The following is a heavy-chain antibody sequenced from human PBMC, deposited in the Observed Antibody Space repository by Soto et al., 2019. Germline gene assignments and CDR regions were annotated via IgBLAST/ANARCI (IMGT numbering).Heavy chain of an antibody. J-gene: IGHJ4*02. D-gene: IGHD6-25*01. Sequence: VGSLRLSCAASGFTFSNYGMHWVRQAPGKGLEWVALISYDGSNKYYADSVKGRFTISRDSTKNTLFLQMNSLRLDDSAVYYCAKDLHSSGWAAYNFDYWGQGALVTVSS. CDR2: ISYDGSNK. CDR1: GFTFSNYG. CDR3: AKDLHSSGWAAYNFDY. V-gene: IGHV3-30*18.